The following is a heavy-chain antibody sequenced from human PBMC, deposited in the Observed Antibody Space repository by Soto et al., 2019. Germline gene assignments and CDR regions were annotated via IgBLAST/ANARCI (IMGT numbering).Heavy chain of an antibody. D-gene: IGHD4-4*01. V-gene: IGHV3-23*01. Sequence: GGSLRLSCAASGFTFSSYAMSWVRQAPGKGLEWVSAISGSGGSTYYADSVKGRFTISRDNSKNTLYLQMNSLRAEDTAVYYCARAAYSNPYYYYYYMDVWGKGTTVTVSS. CDR1: GFTFSSYA. CDR3: ARAAYSNPYYYYYYMDV. CDR2: ISGSGGST. J-gene: IGHJ6*03.